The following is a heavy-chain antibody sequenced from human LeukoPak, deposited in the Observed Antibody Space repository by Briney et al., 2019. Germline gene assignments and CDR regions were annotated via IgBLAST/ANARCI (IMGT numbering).Heavy chain of an antibody. J-gene: IGHJ3*02. CDR3: ARATYCSSTSCYIRNDAFDI. D-gene: IGHD2-2*02. Sequence: GASVKVSCKASGYTFSRYGISWVRQAPGQGLEWMGWISGYNGNTKSAQMVQGRVTMTTDTSTSTAYMELRSLRSDDTAVYYRARATYCSSTSCYIRNDAFDIWGQGTMVTVSS. CDR2: ISGYNGNT. V-gene: IGHV1-18*01. CDR1: GYTFSRYG.